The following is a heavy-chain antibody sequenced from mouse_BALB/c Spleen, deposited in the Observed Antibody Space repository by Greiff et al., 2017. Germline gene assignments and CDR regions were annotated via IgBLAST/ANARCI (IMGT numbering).Heavy chain of an antibody. Sequence: VQLVESGAELVRPGSSVKISCKASGYAFSSYWMNWVKQRPGQGLEWIGQIYPGDGDTNYNGKFKGKATLTADKSSSTAYMQLSSLTSEDSAVYFCARSGYDGYYFDYWGQGTTLTVSS. V-gene: IGHV1-80*01. CDR3: ARSGYDGYYFDY. D-gene: IGHD2-2*01. CDR2: IYPGDGDT. CDR1: GYAFSSYW. J-gene: IGHJ2*01.